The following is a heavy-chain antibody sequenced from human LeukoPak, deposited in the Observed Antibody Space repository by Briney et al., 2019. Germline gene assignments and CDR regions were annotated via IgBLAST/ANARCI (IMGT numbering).Heavy chain of an antibody. CDR2: ISAYNGNA. Sequence: ASVKVSCKASGYTFTSYGISWVRQAPGQGLEWMGWISAYNGNANYAQKLQGRVTMTTDTSTSTVYMELGSLRSDDTAVYYCARDNSGYYTIFDYWGQGTLVTVSS. V-gene: IGHV1-18*01. J-gene: IGHJ4*02. D-gene: IGHD3-3*01. CDR3: ARDNSGYYTIFDY. CDR1: GYTFTSYG.